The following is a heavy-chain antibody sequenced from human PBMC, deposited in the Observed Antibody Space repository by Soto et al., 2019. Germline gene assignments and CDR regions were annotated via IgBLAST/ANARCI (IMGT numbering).Heavy chain of an antibody. CDR2: LYSGGST. D-gene: IGHD4-17*01. CDR3: ARGADDYGDRVDY. Sequence: EVQLVETGGGLIQPGGSLRLSCTASGFSVSNNYMSWVRQAPGKGLEWGSILYSGGSTYYADSVRGRFPISRVNSQNTLYLQMNNLRAEDSAVYYCARGADDYGDRVDYWGQGTLVTVSS. CDR1: GFSVSNNY. V-gene: IGHV3-53*02. J-gene: IGHJ4*02.